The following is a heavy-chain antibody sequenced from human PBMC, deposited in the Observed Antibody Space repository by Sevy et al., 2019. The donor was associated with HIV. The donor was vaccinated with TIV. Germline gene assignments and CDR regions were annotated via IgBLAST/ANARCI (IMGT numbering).Heavy chain of an antibody. CDR3: TNRGGVIITGFES. CDR1: GFIFNSYT. Sequence: GGSLRLSCVASGFIFNSYTMSWVRQAPGKGLEWVSTISGSGGSVYYPDSLKGRFTISRDNFKNTVSQQMNSLRAEDKAVYYGTNRGGVIITGFESWGQGTLVTVSS. CDR2: ISGSGGSV. J-gene: IGHJ4*02. D-gene: IGHD2-8*02. V-gene: IGHV3-23*01.